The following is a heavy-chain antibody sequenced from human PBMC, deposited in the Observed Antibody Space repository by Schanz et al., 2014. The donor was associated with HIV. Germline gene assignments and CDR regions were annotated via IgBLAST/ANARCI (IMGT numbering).Heavy chain of an antibody. CDR3: ARQGLRFSFWLDY. Sequence: VQLVESGGGVVQPGRSLRVSCAASGFTFNSYGMHWVRQAPGKGLEWVAAIWYDGSNKFYADSVKGRFTISRDNSKNTLYLQMNNLRAEDTAVYGCARQGLRFSFWLDYWGQGTPVTVS. J-gene: IGHJ4*02. V-gene: IGHV3-33*08. CDR1: GFTFNSYG. CDR2: IWYDGSNK. D-gene: IGHD4-17*01.